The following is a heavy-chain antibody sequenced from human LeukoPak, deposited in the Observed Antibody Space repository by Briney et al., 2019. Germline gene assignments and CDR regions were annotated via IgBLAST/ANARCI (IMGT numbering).Heavy chain of an antibody. CDR3: ATIAAAGNYFDY. CDR2: INSGGYT. D-gene: IGHD6-13*01. Sequence: GGSLRLSCAASGFTVSDNYLSWVRQAPGKGLQWVSFINSGGYTSYADSVKGRFTISRDNSKNTLYLQLNNLRADDTAVYYCATIAAAGNYFDYWGQGTLVTVSS. CDR1: GFTVSDNY. V-gene: IGHV3-53*01. J-gene: IGHJ4*02.